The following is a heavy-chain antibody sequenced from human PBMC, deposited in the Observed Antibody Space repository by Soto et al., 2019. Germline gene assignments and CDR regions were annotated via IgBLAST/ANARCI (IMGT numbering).Heavy chain of an antibody. D-gene: IGHD6-13*01. CDR3: ARFPFSTSSWSNPRYFDS. CDR1: GGSFSGYY. J-gene: IGHJ4*02. CDR2: INHSGFT. V-gene: IGHV4-34*01. Sequence: QVQLQQWGAGLLNPSETLSLTCAVSGGSFSGYYWSWIRQTPGKGLEWIGEINHSGFTDYNPSLTSRVTISVDTSKNHFSLKLTSVTAADTAVYYCARFPFSTSSWSNPRYFDSWGQGTLVTVSS.